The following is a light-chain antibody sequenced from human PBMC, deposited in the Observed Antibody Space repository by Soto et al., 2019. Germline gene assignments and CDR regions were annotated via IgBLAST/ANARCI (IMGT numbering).Light chain of an antibody. CDR3: QQYNSYFWT. J-gene: IGKJ1*01. V-gene: IGKV1-5*03. CDR1: QTISKW. Sequence: DIQMTQSPSTLSASVGDRVTITCRASQTISKWLACYQQKPERPPKLLIYKASSLQSGVPSRFSGSGSGTEFTLTISSLQPDDFATYYCQQYNSYFWTFGQGTKVDIK. CDR2: KAS.